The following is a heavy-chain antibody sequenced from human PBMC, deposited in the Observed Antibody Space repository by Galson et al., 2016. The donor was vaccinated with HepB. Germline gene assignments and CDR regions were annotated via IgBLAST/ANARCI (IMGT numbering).Heavy chain of an antibody. V-gene: IGHV3-72*01. D-gene: IGHD4-17*01. Sequence: SLRLSCAASGFPFSDHDIDWVRQAPGKGLEWVGRIRPGAYNYITEYSASVKGRFTISRDDSKNSLYLQMDNLKTEDTAVYFCARPYGDLPGWGQGTLGTVSS. J-gene: IGHJ4*02. CDR3: ARPYGDLPG. CDR2: IRPGAYNYIT. CDR1: GFPFSDHD.